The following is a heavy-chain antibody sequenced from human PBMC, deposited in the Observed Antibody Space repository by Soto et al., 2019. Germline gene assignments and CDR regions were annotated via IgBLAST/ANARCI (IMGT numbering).Heavy chain of an antibody. CDR1: GFTFSSYA. D-gene: IGHD3-9*01. J-gene: IGHJ6*03. V-gene: IGHV3-23*01. CDR3: AKDDILTGRHYYYMDV. Sequence: EVQLLESGGGLVQPGGSLRLSCAASGFTFSSYAMSWVRQAPGKGLEWVSAISGSGGSTYYADSVKGRFTISRDNSKNTLYLQMNSLRAEDTAVYYCAKDDILTGRHYYYMDVWGKGTTVTVSS. CDR2: ISGSGGST.